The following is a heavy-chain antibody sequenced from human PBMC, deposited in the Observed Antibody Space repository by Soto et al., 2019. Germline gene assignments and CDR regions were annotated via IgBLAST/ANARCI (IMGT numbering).Heavy chain of an antibody. CDR1: GGSMIAYY. Sequence: SETLSLTCTVSGGSMIAYYWNWMRQPPGKGLQWIGYTYYSGSTTYNPSLKSRVTISVDSSKSQFSLKLDSVTPADTAVYYCARVRGTAGKRYFDYWGPGTLVTVSS. J-gene: IGHJ4*02. D-gene: IGHD6-13*01. CDR3: ARVRGTAGKRYFDY. V-gene: IGHV4-59*01. CDR2: TYYSGST.